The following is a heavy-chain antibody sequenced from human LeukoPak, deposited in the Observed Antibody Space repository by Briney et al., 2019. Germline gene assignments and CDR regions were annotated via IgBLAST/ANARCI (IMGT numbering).Heavy chain of an antibody. Sequence: SQTLSLTCTVSGASISSGGYYWRWIRQHPGKDLEWIGYIYYSGSTYYNPSLKSRVTISVDTSKNQFSLKLSSVTAADTAVYYCARANYYGSGSYYLAYWGQGTLVTVSS. J-gene: IGHJ4*02. CDR1: GASISSGGYY. CDR2: IYYSGST. D-gene: IGHD3-10*01. V-gene: IGHV4-31*03. CDR3: ARANYYGSGSYYLAY.